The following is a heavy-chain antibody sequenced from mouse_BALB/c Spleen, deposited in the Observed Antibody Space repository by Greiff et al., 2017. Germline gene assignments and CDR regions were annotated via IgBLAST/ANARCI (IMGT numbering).Heavy chain of an antibody. CDR2: ISYSGST. D-gene: IGHD2-1*01. Sequence: VQLQQSGPGLVKPSQSLSLTCTVTGYSITSDYAWNWIRQFPGNKLEWMGYISYSGSTSYNPSLKSRISITRDTSKNQFFLQLNSVTTEDTATYYCAGYYGNYEGYFDVWGAGTTVTVSS. CDR1: GYSITSDYA. J-gene: IGHJ1*01. V-gene: IGHV3-2*02. CDR3: AGYYGNYEGYFDV.